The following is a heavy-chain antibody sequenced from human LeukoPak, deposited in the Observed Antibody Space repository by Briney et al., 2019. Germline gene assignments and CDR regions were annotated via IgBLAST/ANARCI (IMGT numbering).Heavy chain of an antibody. CDR1: GYTFTSYG. D-gene: IGHD3-22*01. CDR2: ISAYNGNT. CDR3: ARDSFDSSGYYDYYYYGMDV. J-gene: IGHJ6*02. Sequence: ASVKVSCKASGYTFTSYGISWVRQAPGQGLEWMGWISAYNGNTNYAQKLQGRVTMTTDTSTSTAYMELRSLRSDDTAAYYCARDSFDSSGYYDYYYYGMDVWGQGTTVTVSS. V-gene: IGHV1-18*01.